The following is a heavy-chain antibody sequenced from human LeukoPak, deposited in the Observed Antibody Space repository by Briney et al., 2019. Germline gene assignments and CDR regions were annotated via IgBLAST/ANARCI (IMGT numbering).Heavy chain of an antibody. D-gene: IGHD1-26*01. Sequence: SETLSLTCAVSAGSITTTNWWSWVRRPPGKGLEWIGEVHLSGATNYNLSLESRVSMSIDKSKNHLSLEVTSVTAADTAIYYCTRESGAFSPFGFWGQGTLVTVSS. V-gene: IGHV4-4*02. CDR1: AGSITTTNW. J-gene: IGHJ4*02. CDR3: TRESGAFSPFGF. CDR2: VHLSGAT.